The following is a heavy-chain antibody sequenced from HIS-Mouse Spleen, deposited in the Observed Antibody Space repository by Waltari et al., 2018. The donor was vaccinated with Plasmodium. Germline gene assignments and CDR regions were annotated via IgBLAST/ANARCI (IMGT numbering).Heavy chain of an antibody. Sequence: KGLVWVAVIWYDGSNKYYADSVKGRFTISRDNSKNTLYLQMNIRRAEDTAVYYCAKVAQGTRDAFDIWGQGTMVTVSS. J-gene: IGHJ3*02. CDR3: AKVAQGTRDAFDI. V-gene: IGHV3-33*06. CDR2: IWYDGSNK. D-gene: IGHD2-8*01.